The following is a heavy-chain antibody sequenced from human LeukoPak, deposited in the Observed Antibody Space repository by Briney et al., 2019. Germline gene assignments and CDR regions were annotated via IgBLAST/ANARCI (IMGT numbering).Heavy chain of an antibody. CDR2: ISYDGSNK. CDR1: GLTISSYA. CDR3: ARDRYSYASGSYYYYAMDV. J-gene: IGHJ6*02. V-gene: IGHV3-30-3*01. Sequence: GGSLRLSGATSGLTISSYAMHWTRQAPVKALERSAAISYDGSNKYYAESVKGRFTISRDHSKNTLYLQMNSLRAEDTAVYYCARDRYSYASGSYYYYAMDVWGQGTTVTVSS. D-gene: IGHD3-10*01.